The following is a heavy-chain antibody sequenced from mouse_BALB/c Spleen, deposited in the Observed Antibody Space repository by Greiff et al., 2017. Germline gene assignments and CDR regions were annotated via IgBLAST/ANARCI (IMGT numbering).Heavy chain of an antibody. Sequence: EVKLVESGGGLVKPGGSLKLSCAASGFTFSSYAMSWVRQSPEKRLEWVAEISSGGSYTYYPDTVTGRFTISRDNAKNTLYLEMSSLRSEDTAMYYCARGGYYGYYYAMDYWGQGTSVTVSS. V-gene: IGHV5-9-4*01. D-gene: IGHD1-1*01. CDR1: GFTFSSYA. CDR2: ISSGGSYT. J-gene: IGHJ4*01. CDR3: ARGGYYGYYYAMDY.